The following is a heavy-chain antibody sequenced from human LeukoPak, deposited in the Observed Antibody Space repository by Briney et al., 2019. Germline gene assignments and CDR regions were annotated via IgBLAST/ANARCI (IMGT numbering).Heavy chain of an antibody. CDR3: AKRGVVIRVILVGFHKEAYYFDS. J-gene: IGHJ4*02. CDR1: GITLSNYG. D-gene: IGHD3-22*01. V-gene: IGHV3-23*01. CDR2: ISGSGGST. Sequence: GGSLRLSCAVSGITLSNYGMSWVRQAPGKGLEWVAGISGSGGSTNYTDSVKGRFTISRDNPKNTLYLQMNSLRAEDTAVYFCAKRGVVIRVILVGFHKEAYYFDSWGQGALVTVSS.